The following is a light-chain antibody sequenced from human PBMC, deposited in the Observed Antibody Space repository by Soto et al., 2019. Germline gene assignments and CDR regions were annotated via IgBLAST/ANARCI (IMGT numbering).Light chain of an antibody. CDR1: QTISTY. Sequence: IEVTQSPSFLAASVGDRVTITCRASQTISTYVNWYRQKSGAAPELLIYDASTLQSGVPSRFRGGGSGTDFTLTISSLQLDDFATYYCQQSYNTPLTFGQGTKVEIK. V-gene: IGKV1-39*01. CDR2: DAS. CDR3: QQSYNTPLT. J-gene: IGKJ1*01.